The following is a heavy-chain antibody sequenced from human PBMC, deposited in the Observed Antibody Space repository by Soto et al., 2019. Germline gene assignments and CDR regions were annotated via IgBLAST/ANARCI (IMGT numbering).Heavy chain of an antibody. CDR3: ARHASDFWSGSYYYGMDV. CDR2: IDPSDSYT. Sequence: PGESLKISCNGSGYSFTSYWISWVRQMPGKGLEWMGRIDPSDSYTNYSPSFQGHVTISADKSISTAYPQWSSLKASDTAMYYCARHASDFWSGSYYYGMDVWGQGTTVTVSS. V-gene: IGHV5-10-1*01. CDR1: GYSFTSYW. J-gene: IGHJ6*02. D-gene: IGHD3-3*01.